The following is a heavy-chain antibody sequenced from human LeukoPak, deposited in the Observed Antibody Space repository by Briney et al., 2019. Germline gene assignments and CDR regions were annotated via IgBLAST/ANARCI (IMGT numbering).Heavy chain of an antibody. D-gene: IGHD4-17*01. Sequence: GGSLRLSCAASGFTFSSYWMNWARQAPGKGLEWVASINHNGNVNYYVDSVKGRFTISRDNAKNSLYLQMSNLRAEDTAVYYCAREKTVTQFDYWGQGTLVTVSS. J-gene: IGHJ4*02. CDR1: GFTFSSYW. CDR3: AREKTVTQFDY. CDR2: INHNGNVN. V-gene: IGHV3-7*03.